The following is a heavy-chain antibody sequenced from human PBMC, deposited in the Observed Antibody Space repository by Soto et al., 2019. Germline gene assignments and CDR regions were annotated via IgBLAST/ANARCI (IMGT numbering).Heavy chain of an antibody. CDR3: ARDHPHSYGVYYFDY. Sequence: SETLSLTCTVSGGSISNYYCNWIRQSPGKGLEWIEYIYSSGSTHYNPSLQNRVTISIDTSKNQVSLKVNSVTAADTAVYYCARDHPHSYGVYYFDYWGQGTPVT. CDR2: IYSSGST. V-gene: IGHV4-59*01. J-gene: IGHJ4*02. CDR1: GGSISNYY. D-gene: IGHD5-18*01.